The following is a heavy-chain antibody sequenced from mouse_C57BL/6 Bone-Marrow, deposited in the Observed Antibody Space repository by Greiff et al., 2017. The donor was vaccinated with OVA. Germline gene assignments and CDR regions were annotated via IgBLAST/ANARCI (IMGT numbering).Heavy chain of an antibody. CDR1: GYTFTSYW. J-gene: IGHJ3*01. CDR3: ARVGTAQAKAWFAY. V-gene: IGHV1-69*01. D-gene: IGHD3-2*02. Sequence: QVQLQQPGAELVMPGASVKLSCKASGYTFTSYWMHWVKQRPGQGLEWIGEIDPSDSYTNYNQKFKGKSTLTVDKSSSTAYMQLSSLTSEDSAVYYCARVGTAQAKAWFAYWGQGTLVTVSA. CDR2: IDPSDSYT.